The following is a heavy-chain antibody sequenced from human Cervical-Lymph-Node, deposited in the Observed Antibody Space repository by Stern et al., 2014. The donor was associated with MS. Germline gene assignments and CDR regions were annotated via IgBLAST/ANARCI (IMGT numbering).Heavy chain of an antibody. CDR2: IDWDDDK. V-gene: IGHV2-70*04. D-gene: IGHD2-15*01. CDR1: GFSLNTGGVR. J-gene: IGHJ4*02. CDR3: ARHRPDCRGGSCYLTLFDY. Sequence: QITLKESGPALVKPTQTLTLTCTLSGFSLNTGGVRVSWIRQPPGKALEWLARIDWDDDKFYSTSLKTRLTISKDTSKNQVVLIMTNMDPVDTATYYCARHRPDCRGGSCYLTLFDYWGQGTLVTVYS.